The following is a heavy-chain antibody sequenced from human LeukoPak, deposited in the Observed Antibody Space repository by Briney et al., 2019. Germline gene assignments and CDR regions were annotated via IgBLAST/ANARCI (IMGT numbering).Heavy chain of an antibody. D-gene: IGHD6-6*01. Sequence: GGSLRLSCAASGFTFSSYAMSWVRQAPGKGLEWVSTISGSEGNTYYADSVKDRFTISRDNSKNTLYLQMNSLRAEDTAVYYCAKVRKVQLFPPASNTYYYYMDVWGKGTTVTVSS. V-gene: IGHV3-23*01. CDR1: GFTFSSYA. J-gene: IGHJ6*03. CDR3: AKVRKVQLFPPASNTYYYYMDV. CDR2: ISGSEGNT.